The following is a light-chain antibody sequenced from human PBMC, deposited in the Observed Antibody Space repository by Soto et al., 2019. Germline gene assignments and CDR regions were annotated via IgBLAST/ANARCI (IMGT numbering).Light chain of an antibody. Sequence: QSALTQPPSASGSPGQSVTVSCTGTSSDVGGYNYVSWYQHHPGKAPKLMIYEVSKRPSGVPDRFSGSKSGNTASLTVSGLQAEDEADYYCSSYAGSSGVVFGGGTKLTVL. V-gene: IGLV2-8*01. CDR3: SSYAGSSGVV. CDR2: EVS. CDR1: SSDVGGYNY. J-gene: IGLJ2*01.